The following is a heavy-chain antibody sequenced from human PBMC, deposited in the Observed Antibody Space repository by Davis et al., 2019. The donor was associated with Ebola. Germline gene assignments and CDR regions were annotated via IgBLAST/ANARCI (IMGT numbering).Heavy chain of an antibody. CDR1: GGTFSSYT. J-gene: IGHJ6*02. CDR2: IIPMLGIA. CDR3: ARARDMATIGDYAMHV. V-gene: IGHV1-69*02. D-gene: IGHD5-24*01. Sequence: AASVKVSCKASGGTFSSYTISWVRLAPGQGLEWMGRIIPMLGIANYAQKFQGRVTITADISTTAYMELSSLRSEDTAVYYCARARDMATIGDYAMHVWGQGTTVTVSS.